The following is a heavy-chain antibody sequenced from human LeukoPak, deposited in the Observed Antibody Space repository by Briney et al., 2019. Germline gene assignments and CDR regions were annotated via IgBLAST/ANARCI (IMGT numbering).Heavy chain of an antibody. CDR3: AKGAATMGDC. D-gene: IGHD5-12*01. CDR1: GFTGFTFSSYS. Sequence: GGSLRLSCAASGFTGFTFSSYSMNWARQAPGKGLEWVSGISSSGGSTYYADSVKGRFTISRDNSKNTLYLQMNSLRGEDTAVYYCAKGAATMGDCWGQGILVTVS. J-gene: IGHJ4*02. CDR2: ISSSGGST. V-gene: IGHV3-23*01.